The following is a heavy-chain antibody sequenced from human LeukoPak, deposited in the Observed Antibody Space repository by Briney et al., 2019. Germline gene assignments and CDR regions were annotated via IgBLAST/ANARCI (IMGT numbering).Heavy chain of an antibody. J-gene: IGHJ4*02. V-gene: IGHV3-48*03. CDR3: ARGVRTMIVVVSFEN. CDR1: VFSLSGLE. CDR2: IESGGGSQ. D-gene: IGHD3-22*01. Sequence: GGSLRLSRAASVFSLSGLEMNWVRQAPRQGLEWISYIESGGGSQYYADSVKRRFPISRDNAKSSLYLQMNNRRAEDTAVYYCARGVRTMIVVVSFENWGQGILVTVFS.